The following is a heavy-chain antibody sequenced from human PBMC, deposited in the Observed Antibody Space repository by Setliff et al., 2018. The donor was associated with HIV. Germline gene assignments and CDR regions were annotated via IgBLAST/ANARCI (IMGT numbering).Heavy chain of an antibody. Sequence: SETLSLTCTVSGGSISSHYWSWIRHPPGKGLEWVGLIYYTGIPTYNPSLSSRVTISVDTSKNQFSLKLTSVTAADTAFYYCARVSRLHPFDPWGQGVLVTVSS. V-gene: IGHV4-59*11. CDR3: ARVSRLHPFDP. CDR1: GGSISSHY. CDR2: IYYTGIP. J-gene: IGHJ5*02. D-gene: IGHD2-15*01.